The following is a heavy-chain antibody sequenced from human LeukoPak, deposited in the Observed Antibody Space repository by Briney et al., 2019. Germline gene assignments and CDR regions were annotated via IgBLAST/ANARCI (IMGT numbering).Heavy chain of an antibody. Sequence: ASVKVSCKASGYTFTSYGISWVRQAPGQGLEWMGWISAYNGNTNYAQKLQGRVTMTTDTSTSTAYMELRSLRSDDTAVYYCARGGPYCSSTSCYEPSFDYWGQGIQVTVSS. CDR3: ARGGPYCSSTSCYEPSFDY. J-gene: IGHJ4*02. V-gene: IGHV1-18*01. D-gene: IGHD2-2*01. CDR1: GYTFTSYG. CDR2: ISAYNGNT.